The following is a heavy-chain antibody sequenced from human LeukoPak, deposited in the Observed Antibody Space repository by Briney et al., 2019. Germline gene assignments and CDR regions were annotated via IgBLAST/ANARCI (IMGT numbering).Heavy chain of an antibody. D-gene: IGHD5-18*01. V-gene: IGHV1-18*04. CDR2: INAYNGKT. CDR3: ARGGWRGYSDFDY. CDR1: GYTFTNYV. Sequence: ASVTVSCKGSGYTFTNYVFSGVRPPPAQGREGVGLINAYNGKTNYAQTLQGRVTMTTDTSTSTAYMELRSLRSDDTAVYYCARGGWRGYSDFDYWGQGTLVTVSS. J-gene: IGHJ4*02.